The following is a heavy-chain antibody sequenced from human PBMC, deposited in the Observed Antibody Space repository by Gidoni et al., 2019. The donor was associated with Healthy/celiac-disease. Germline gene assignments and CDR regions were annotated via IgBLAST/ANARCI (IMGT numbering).Heavy chain of an antibody. CDR2: IIPIFGTA. J-gene: IGHJ3*02. D-gene: IGHD3-9*01. V-gene: IGHV1-69*01. CDR3: ARVLPLTGYSYDAFDI. Sequence: QVQLVQSGAEVKKPGSSVKVSCQASGGTLSSYAISWVRQAPGQGLEWMGGIIPIFGTANYAQKFQGRVTITADESTSTAYMELSSLRSEDTAVYYCARVLPLTGYSYDAFDIWGQGTMVTVSS. CDR1: GGTLSSYA.